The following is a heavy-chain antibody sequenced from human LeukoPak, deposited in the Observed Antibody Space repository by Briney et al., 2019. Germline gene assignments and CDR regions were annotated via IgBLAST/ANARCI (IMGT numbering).Heavy chain of an antibody. CDR2: ANT. Sequence: ANTYYNPSLKSRVTMSVDTSKNQFSLKLTSVTAADTAVYYCARRGTKWFGESPSDYWGQGTLVTVSS. CDR3: ARRGTKWFGESPSDY. V-gene: IGHV4-61*07. D-gene: IGHD3-10*01. J-gene: IGHJ4*02.